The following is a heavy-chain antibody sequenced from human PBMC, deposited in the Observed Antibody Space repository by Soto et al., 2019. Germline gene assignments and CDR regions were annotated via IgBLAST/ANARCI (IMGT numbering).Heavy chain of an antibody. J-gene: IGHJ4*02. Sequence: SETLSLTCTVSGYSISSGCYWGWIRQPPGKRLEWIGSMYPTGSTYYNPSLKSRVTISVDASKNQFSLKLTSVTAADTAVYYCARDLNYGLYYFDYWGQGTLVTVSS. CDR3: ARDLNYGLYYFDY. V-gene: IGHV4-38-2*02. CDR1: GYSISSGCY. CDR2: MYPTGST. D-gene: IGHD3-10*01.